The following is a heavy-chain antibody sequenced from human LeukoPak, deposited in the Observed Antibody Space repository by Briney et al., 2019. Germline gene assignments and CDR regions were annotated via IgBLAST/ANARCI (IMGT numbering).Heavy chain of an antibody. CDR2: ISTVNGNT. V-gene: IGHV1-18*01. Sequence: ASVKVSCKASGYTFAEYGITWVRQAPGQGLEWMGWISTVNGNTNYAQKLQGRVAMTTDTSTSTVYMELRSLRSDDTAVYYCARKRHVDTSMFDPWGQGTLVTVSS. CDR1: GYTFAEYG. D-gene: IGHD5-18*01. J-gene: IGHJ5*02. CDR3: ARKRHVDTSMFDP.